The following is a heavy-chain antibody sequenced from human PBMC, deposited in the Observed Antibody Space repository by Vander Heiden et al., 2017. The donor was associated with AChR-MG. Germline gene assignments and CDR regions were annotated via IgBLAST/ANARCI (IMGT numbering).Heavy chain of an antibody. CDR3: AKAQGGEHTMYYFDY. Sequence: EVQLLASGGGLVQPGGSLRLSCAASGFTFSNYAMSWVRQAPGKGLEWVSGVYGGGGGAHYADSVKGRFTISRDNSKNTLYLHMNSLRAEDTAVYYCAKAQGGEHTMYYFDYWGQGTLVTVSS. CDR2: VYGGGGGA. J-gene: IGHJ4*02. D-gene: IGHD4-17*01. V-gene: IGHV3-23*01. CDR1: GFTFSNYA.